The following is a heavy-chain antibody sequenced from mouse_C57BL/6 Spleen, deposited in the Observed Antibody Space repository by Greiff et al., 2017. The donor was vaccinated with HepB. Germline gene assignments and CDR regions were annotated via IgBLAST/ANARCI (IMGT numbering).Heavy chain of an antibody. J-gene: IGHJ2*01. V-gene: IGHV1-22*01. CDR3: ARHYGSSPFDY. CDR1: GYTFTDYN. CDR2: INPNNGGT. Sequence: VQLQQSGPELVKPGASVKMSCKASGYTFTDYNMHWVKQSHGKSLEWIGYINPNNGGTSYNQKFKGKATLTVNKSSSTAYMELRSLTSEGSAVYYCARHYGSSPFDYWGQGTTLTVSS. D-gene: IGHD1-1*01.